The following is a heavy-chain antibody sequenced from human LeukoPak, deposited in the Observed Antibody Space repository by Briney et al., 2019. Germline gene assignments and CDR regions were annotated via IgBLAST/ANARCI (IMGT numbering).Heavy chain of an antibody. V-gene: IGHV3-48*01. D-gene: IGHD3-22*01. J-gene: IGHJ4*02. Sequence: PGGSLRLSCAASGFTFSSYSMNWVRQAPGKGLEWVSYISSSSSTIYYADSVKGRFTISRDNAKNSLYLQMNSLRAEDTAVYYCAPYYYDSSGYSNWGQGTLVTVSS. CDR2: ISSSSSTI. CDR3: APYYYDSSGYSN. CDR1: GFTFSSYS.